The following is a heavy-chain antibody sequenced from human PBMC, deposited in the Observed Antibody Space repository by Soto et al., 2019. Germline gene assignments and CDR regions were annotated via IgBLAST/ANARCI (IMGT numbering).Heavy chain of an antibody. D-gene: IGHD4-17*01. CDR1: GYTFINYG. CDR2: ISAYNGKT. Sequence: QVQLVQSGAEVKKPGASVKVSCKASGYTFINYGISWERQAPGQGLEWMGWISAYNGKTNYTQKLQGRVTMTTNTSTSTVYMEFRSLRSDDTAVNYCARRYGDPSSSAGFDYWGQGTLVTVSS. J-gene: IGHJ4*02. V-gene: IGHV1-18*01. CDR3: ARRYGDPSSSAGFDY.